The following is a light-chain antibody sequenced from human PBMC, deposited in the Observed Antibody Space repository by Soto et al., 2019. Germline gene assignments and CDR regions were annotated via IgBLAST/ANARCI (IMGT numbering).Light chain of an antibody. CDR1: TGAVTNGHY. CDR3: MFYYNGPSD. V-gene: IGLV7-46*01. Sequence: QAVVTQVPSLTVSPGGTVTLTCGSSTGAVTNGHYPYWFQQKPGQAPRTLIYDTTNRHSWTPARFSGSLLGGKAALTLSGAQPEDEAEYYCMFYYNGPSDFGTGPKVTVL. J-gene: IGLJ1*01. CDR2: DTT.